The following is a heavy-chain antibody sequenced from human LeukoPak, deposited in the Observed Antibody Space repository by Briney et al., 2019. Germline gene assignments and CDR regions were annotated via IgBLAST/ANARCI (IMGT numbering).Heavy chain of an antibody. Sequence: GGSLRLSCAASGSTFSNYWMSWVRQAPGKRLEWVANIKQDGGEKWYVDSVKGRFTTSRDNAQNSLYLHMNSLRAEDTAVYYCARDKIVGATKNDYWGQGILVTVSS. J-gene: IGHJ4*02. V-gene: IGHV3-7*03. CDR1: GSTFSNYW. D-gene: IGHD1-26*01. CDR2: IKQDGGEK. CDR3: ARDKIVGATKNDY.